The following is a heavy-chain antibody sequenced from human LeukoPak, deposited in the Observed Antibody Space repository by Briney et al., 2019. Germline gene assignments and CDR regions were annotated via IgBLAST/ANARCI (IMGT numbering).Heavy chain of an antibody. V-gene: IGHV3-53*01. J-gene: IGHJ4*02. D-gene: IGHD3-10*01. CDR2: IYSGGST. CDR1: GFTVSSNY. CDR3: ARVGQDGSGSCYSFMRYYFDY. Sequence: GGSLRLSCAASGFTVSSNYMSWVRQAPGKGLEWVSVIYSGGSTYYADSVKGRFTISRDNSKNTLYLQMNSLRAEDTAVYYCARVGQDGSGSCYSFMRYYFDYWGQGTLVTVSS.